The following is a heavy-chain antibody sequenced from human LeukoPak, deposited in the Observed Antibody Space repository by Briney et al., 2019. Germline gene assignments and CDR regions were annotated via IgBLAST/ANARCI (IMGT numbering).Heavy chain of an antibody. CDR3: ARGYGYGDYIFDY. D-gene: IGHD4-17*01. J-gene: IGHJ4*02. CDR2: IKQDGSEK. CDR1: GLTLSGYT. V-gene: IGHV3-7*01. Sequence: GGSLRLSCAASGLTLSGYTMNWVRQAPGKGLEWVANIKQDGSEKYYVDSVKGRFTISRDNAKNSLYLQMNSLRAEDTAVYYCARGYGYGDYIFDYWGQGTLVTVSS.